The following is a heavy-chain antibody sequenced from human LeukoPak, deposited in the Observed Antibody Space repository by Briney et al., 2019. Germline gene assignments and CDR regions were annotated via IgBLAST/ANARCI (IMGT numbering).Heavy chain of an antibody. Sequence: GSLRLSCAASGFTFSSYWMHWVRQAPGKGLEWVSSISSSSSYIYYADSVKGRFTISRDNAKNSLYLQMNSLRAEDTAVYYCARDDSTRDAFDIWGQGTMVTVSS. J-gene: IGHJ3*02. CDR2: ISSSSSYI. CDR3: ARDDSTRDAFDI. CDR1: GFTFSSYW. V-gene: IGHV3-21*01. D-gene: IGHD6-13*01.